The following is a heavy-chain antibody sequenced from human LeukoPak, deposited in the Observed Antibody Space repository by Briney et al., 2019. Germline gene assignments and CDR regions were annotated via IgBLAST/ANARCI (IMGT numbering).Heavy chain of an antibody. J-gene: IGHJ6*02. Sequence: SETLSLTCAVYGGSFSSYYWSWIRQPPGKGLEWIGEINHSGSTNYNPSLKSRVTISVDKSKNQFSLKLSSVTAADTAVYYCARVSYTVGMDVWGQGTTVTVSS. CDR3: ARVSYTVGMDV. CDR1: GGSFSSYY. V-gene: IGHV4-34*01. CDR2: INHSGST. D-gene: IGHD1-26*01.